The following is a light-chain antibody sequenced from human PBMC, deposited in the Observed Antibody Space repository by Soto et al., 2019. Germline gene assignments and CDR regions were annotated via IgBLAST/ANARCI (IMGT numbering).Light chain of an antibody. CDR3: QQYQNLWT. CDR1: QSVRSN. CDR2: GAS. J-gene: IGKJ1*01. V-gene: IGKV3-15*01. Sequence: ILMTQSPATLSVSPGERATLSCGASQSVRSNLAWYQQKPGQAPRLLIYGASTRATGIPARLSGSGSGTEFTLTIGSLQSEDYPVYYCQQYQNLWTFGQGTKV.